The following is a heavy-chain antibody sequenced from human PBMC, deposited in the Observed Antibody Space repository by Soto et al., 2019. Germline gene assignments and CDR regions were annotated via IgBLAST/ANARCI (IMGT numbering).Heavy chain of an antibody. CDR2: ISYDGSNK. J-gene: IGHJ4*02. D-gene: IGHD3-9*01. CDR1: GFTFSSYG. CDR3: AKTHSPALLTGYHDY. Sequence: PGGSLRLSCAASGFTFSSYGMHWVRQAPGKGLEWVAVISYDGSNKYYADSVKGRFTISRDNSKNTLHLQMNSLRAEDTAVYYCAKTHSPALLTGYHDYWGQGTLVTVSS. V-gene: IGHV3-30*18.